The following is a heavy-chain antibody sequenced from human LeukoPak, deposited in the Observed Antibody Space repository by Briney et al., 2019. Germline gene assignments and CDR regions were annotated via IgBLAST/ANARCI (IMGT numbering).Heavy chain of an antibody. J-gene: IGHJ5*02. CDR1: GYSLTSYW. CDR2: IYPVDADT. CDR3: ATDHWNDGDWFDP. V-gene: IGHV5-51*01. D-gene: IGHD1-1*01. Sequence: GASRKISRKGSGYSLTSYWIGWVRQMPGKGLEWMGIIYPVDADTRYSPSFQGQVTISADKSISTAYLQWSSLKASDTAMYYCATDHWNDGDWFDPWGQGTLVTVSS.